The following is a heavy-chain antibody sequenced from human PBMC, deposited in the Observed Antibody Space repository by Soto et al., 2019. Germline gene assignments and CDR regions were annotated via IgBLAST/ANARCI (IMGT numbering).Heavy chain of an antibody. Sequence: QVKLQESGPGLATPSGTLSLTCAVSGVSLTSGNWWTWVRQSPQRGLEYIGEIFHDGTANYYPSRERRVAMSVDTSRNQFSLNRTSVTAADTAVYFCARLVYDTRLNYMYFDFWGPGTLVTVSS. J-gene: IGHJ4*02. V-gene: IGHV4-4*02. CDR3: ARLVYDTRLNYMYFDF. D-gene: IGHD3-10*01. CDR1: GVSLTSGNW. CDR2: IFHDGTA.